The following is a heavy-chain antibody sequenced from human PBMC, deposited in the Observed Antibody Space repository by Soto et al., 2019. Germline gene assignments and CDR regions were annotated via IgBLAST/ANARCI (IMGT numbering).Heavy chain of an antibody. CDR3: ARRGGSGSYSGAAFDI. Sequence: LGESLKISCQGSGYRFSSYWIGWVRQMPGKGLEWMGIIYPGDSDTRYSPPFQGQVTISADKSISTAYLQWSSLKASDIAMYYCARRGGSGSYSGAAFDIWGQGTMVTVSS. D-gene: IGHD3-10*01. CDR1: GYRFSSYW. CDR2: IYPGDSDT. J-gene: IGHJ3*02. V-gene: IGHV5-51*01.